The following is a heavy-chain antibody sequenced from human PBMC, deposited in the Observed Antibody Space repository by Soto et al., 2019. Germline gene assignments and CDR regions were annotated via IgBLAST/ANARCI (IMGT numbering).Heavy chain of an antibody. CDR2: IWSAGLT. J-gene: IGHJ5*02. D-gene: IGHD2-15*01. CDR1: GFPFSSYG. Sequence: PGGSLRLSCAVSGFPFSSYGMHWVRQAPGNGLEWVSIIWSAGLTYYADSVRGRFTISRDISKNILFLQMNNLRAEDSAIYYCARELPPDLWGQGTLVTVSS. V-gene: IGHV3-53*01. CDR3: ARELPPDL.